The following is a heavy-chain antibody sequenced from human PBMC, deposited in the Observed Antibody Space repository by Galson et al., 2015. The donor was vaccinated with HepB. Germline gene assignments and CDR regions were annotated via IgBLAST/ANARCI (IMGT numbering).Heavy chain of an antibody. J-gene: IGHJ4*02. V-gene: IGHV3-23*01. CDR2: ISGSGGST. D-gene: IGHD5-12*01. CDR1: GFTFSSYA. Sequence: SLRLSCAASGFTFSSYAMSWVRQAPGKGLEWVSAISGSGGSTYYADSVKGRFTISRDNSKNTLYLQVNSLRAEDTAVYYCAKDKSPARHSGYGGWGQGTLVTVSS. CDR3: AKDKSPARHSGYGG.